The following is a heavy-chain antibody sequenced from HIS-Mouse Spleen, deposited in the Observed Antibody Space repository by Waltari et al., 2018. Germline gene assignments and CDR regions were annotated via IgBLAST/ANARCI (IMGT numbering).Heavy chain of an antibody. CDR2: NSNDGSNK. V-gene: IGHV3-30*18. D-gene: IGHD6-19*01. CDR3: AKASSGWLDY. Sequence: QVQLVESGGGVVQPGRSLRLSCAASGFTFSSYGMHWVRQAPGKGLEWVAVNSNDGSNKYYADSVKGRFTISRDNSKNTLYLQMNSLRAEDTAVYYCAKASSGWLDYWGQGTLVTVSS. J-gene: IGHJ4*02. CDR1: GFTFSSYG.